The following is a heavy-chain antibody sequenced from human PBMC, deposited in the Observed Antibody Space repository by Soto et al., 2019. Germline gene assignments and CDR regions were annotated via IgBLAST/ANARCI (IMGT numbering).Heavy chain of an antibody. CDR2: ISSSSNTI. CDR3: VRGGAFKIDY. V-gene: IGHV3-48*02. CDR1: GFILSSYS. D-gene: IGHD3-16*01. J-gene: IGHJ4*02. Sequence: EVQLVESGGRLVQPGGSLRLSCAASGFILSSYSMNWARQAPGKGLEWVSYISSSSNTIYYADSVKGRLTISRDNAKNSLYLQMNSLRDEDTAVYYCVRGGAFKIDYWGQGTLVTVSS.